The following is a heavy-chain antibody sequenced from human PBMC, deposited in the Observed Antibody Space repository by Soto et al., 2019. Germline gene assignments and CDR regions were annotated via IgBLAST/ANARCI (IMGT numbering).Heavy chain of an antibody. D-gene: IGHD6-6*01. CDR2: IIPIFGTA. V-gene: IGHV1-69*01. CDR3: AKGAGSSSPGHPEELGRGVYYYYGMDV. Sequence: QVQLVQSGAEVKKPGSSVKVSCKASGGTFSSYAISWVRQAPGQGLEWMGGIIPIFGTANYAQKFQGRVAITADESTNTADMELSSLRSEDTAVYYCAKGAGSSSPGHPEELGRGVYYYYGMDVWGLGTTVTVSS. CDR1: GGTFSSYA. J-gene: IGHJ6*02.